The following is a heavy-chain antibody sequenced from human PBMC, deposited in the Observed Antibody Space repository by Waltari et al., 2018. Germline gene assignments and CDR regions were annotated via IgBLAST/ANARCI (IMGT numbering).Heavy chain of an antibody. V-gene: IGHV3-23*04. CDR2: SSGSGGST. Sequence: EVQLVESGGGLVQPGGSLRLSCAASGFTFSSYAMSWVRQAPGKGLGWVSASSGSGGSTYYADSVKGRFTISIDNSKNMLYLQMESLRAEDTALYYCVRESGDFDYWGQGTLVTVSS. CDR1: GFTFSSYA. J-gene: IGHJ4*02. CDR3: VRESGDFDY. D-gene: IGHD7-27*01.